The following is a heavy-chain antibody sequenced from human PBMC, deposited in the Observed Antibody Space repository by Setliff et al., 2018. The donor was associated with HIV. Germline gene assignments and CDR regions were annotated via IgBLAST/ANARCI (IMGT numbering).Heavy chain of an antibody. CDR1: GFTFNNHA. CDR2: ISSDGSRK. J-gene: IGHJ6*02. D-gene: IGHD1-7*01. V-gene: IGHV3-30*04. Sequence: GGSLRLSCAASGFTFNNHAIHWVRQAPGKGLEGVAVISSDGSRKEFVDSVKGRFTISRDSSKDTVSMEMDSLRGEDTAVYYCARVRSWNFVDGMDVWGQGTTVTVSS. CDR3: ARVRSWNFVDGMDV.